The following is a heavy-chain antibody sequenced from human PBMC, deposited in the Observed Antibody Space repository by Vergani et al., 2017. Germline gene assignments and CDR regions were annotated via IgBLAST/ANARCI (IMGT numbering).Heavy chain of an antibody. V-gene: IGHV3-30*02. CDR3: AKDCYEILTGPYCMDV. CDR2: IRYDGSNK. CDR1: GFTFSSYG. D-gene: IGHD3-9*01. J-gene: IGHJ6*02. Sequence: QVQLVESGGGVVQPGGSLRLSCAESGFTFSSYGMHWVRQAPGKGLEWVAFIRYDGSNKYYADSVKGRFTISRDNFKNTLYLQMNSLRAEDTAVSDCAKDCYEILTGPYCMDVWGQGTTVTVSS.